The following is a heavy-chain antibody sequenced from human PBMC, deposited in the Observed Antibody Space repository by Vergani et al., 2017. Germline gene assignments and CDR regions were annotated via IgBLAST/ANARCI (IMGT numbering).Heavy chain of an antibody. V-gene: IGHV3-33*01. CDR1: GFTFNQYG. CDR2: TWYDGNNT. CDR3: ARDVRLLYNRFDP. J-gene: IGHJ5*02. Sequence: QVQLVESGGGVVQPGRSLRLSCAASGFTFNQYGMHWVRQAPGKGLEWVAVTWYDGNNTQYADSVKGRFTISRDNSKSTMYLQMNSLRDEDTGVYYCARDVRLLYNRFDPWGQGTLVTVSS. D-gene: IGHD1-14*01.